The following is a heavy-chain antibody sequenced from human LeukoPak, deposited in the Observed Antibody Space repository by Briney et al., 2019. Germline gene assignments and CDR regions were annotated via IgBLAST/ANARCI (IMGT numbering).Heavy chain of an antibody. V-gene: IGHV1-18*01. J-gene: IGHJ4*02. CDR1: GYTFTSYG. CDR2: ISAYNGNT. Sequence: ASVKVSCKASGYTFTSYGISWVRQAPGQGLEWMGWISAYNGNTNYAQKLQGRVTMTTDTSTSTAYMELRSLRSDDTAVYYCARSRRGYYDSSGYYYWGQGTLVTVPS. CDR3: ARSRRGYYDSSGYYY. D-gene: IGHD3-22*01.